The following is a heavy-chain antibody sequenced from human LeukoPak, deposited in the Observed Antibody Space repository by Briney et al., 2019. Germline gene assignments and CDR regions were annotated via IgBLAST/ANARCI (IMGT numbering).Heavy chain of an antibody. CDR3: ARGDFYYDSSGRLDY. J-gene: IGHJ4*02. D-gene: IGHD3-22*01. CDR2: ISSSSSYI. CDR1: GFTFSSYS. Sequence: KSGGSLRLSCAASGFTFSSYSMNWVRQAPGKGLEWVSSISSSSSYIYYADSVKGRFTISRDNAKNSLYLQMSSLRAEDTAVYYCARGDFYYDSSGRLDYWGQGTLVTVSS. V-gene: IGHV3-21*01.